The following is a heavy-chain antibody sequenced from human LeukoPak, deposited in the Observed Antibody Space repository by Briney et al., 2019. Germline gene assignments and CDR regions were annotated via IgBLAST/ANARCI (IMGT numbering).Heavy chain of an antibody. J-gene: IGHJ3*02. CDR1: GGPISSYY. V-gene: IGHV4-4*07. Sequence: SETLSLTCTVSGGPISSYYWSWIRQPAGKGLEWIGRIYTSGSTNYNPSLKSRVTMSVDTSKNQFSLKLSSVTAADTAVYYCARDLRGSGRSDAFDIWGQGTMVTVSS. CDR2: IYTSGST. D-gene: IGHD3-10*01. CDR3: ARDLRGSGRSDAFDI.